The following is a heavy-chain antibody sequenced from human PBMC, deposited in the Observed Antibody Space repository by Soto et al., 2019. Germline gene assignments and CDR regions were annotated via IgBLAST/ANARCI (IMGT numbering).Heavy chain of an antibody. CDR1: GYTFTIYG. Sequence: NVSCTSSGYTFTIYGISWVRHAPVQGLEWMGWISAYNGNTNYAQKLQGRVTMTTDTSTSTAYTELRSLRSDDTAVYYCARDRGYYVQYAVDWFDPWGQGTLVTVSS. V-gene: IGHV1-18*01. D-gene: IGHD3-10*02. CDR3: ARDRGYYVQYAVDWFDP. CDR2: ISAYNGNT. J-gene: IGHJ5*02.